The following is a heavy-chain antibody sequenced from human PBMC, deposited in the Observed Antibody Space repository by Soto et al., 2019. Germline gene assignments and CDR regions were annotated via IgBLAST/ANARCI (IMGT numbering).Heavy chain of an antibody. D-gene: IGHD6-19*01. CDR3: ARDSGWYHVY. CDR1: GGSISSSSYY. J-gene: IGHJ4*02. V-gene: IGHV4-39*02. CDR2: IYYSGST. Sequence: SGTLSITCTVSGGSISSSSYYWGWIRQPPGKGLEWIGSIYYSGSTYYNPSLKSRVTISVDTSKNQFSLKLSSVTAADTAVYYCARDSGWYHVYWGQGTLVTVSS.